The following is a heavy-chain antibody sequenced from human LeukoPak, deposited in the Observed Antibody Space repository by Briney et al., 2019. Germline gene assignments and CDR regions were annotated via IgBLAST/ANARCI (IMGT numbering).Heavy chain of an antibody. J-gene: IGHJ4*02. CDR2: IYTGDSR. CDR1: GFTISLNY. Sequence: PGGSLRLSCAASGFTISLNYMGWVRQAPGKGLEWVATIYTGDSRDYLESVRGRFTISTDKSKSILYLQMNSLRVEDTAVYFYARGLPGGTARQLDVFDYWGQGTLVTVSS. D-gene: IGHD5-24*01. CDR3: ARGLPGGTARQLDVFDY. V-gene: IGHV3-53*01.